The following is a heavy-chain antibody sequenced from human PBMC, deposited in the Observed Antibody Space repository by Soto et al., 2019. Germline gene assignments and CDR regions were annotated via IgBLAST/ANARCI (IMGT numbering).Heavy chain of an antibody. J-gene: IGHJ4*02. D-gene: IGHD5-12*01. CDR2: INTDASSI. CDR3: GRAFAGYGSVDY. Sequence: GGSLRLYCAASGFTFSNYWMHWVRQIAGKGLMWVARINTDASSIAYADSVTGRFTIFRDNAKNTLYLQIDGLRADDTGVYYCGRAFAGYGSVDYWGQGTLVTVSS. V-gene: IGHV3-74*01. CDR1: GFTFSNYW.